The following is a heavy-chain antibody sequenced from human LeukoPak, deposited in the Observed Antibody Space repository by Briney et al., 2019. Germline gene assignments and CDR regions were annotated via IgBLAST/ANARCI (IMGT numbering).Heavy chain of an antibody. D-gene: IGHD2-15*01. Sequence: SETLSLTWAVYGGSFSGYYWSWIRQPPGKGLEWIGEINHSGSTNYNPSLRSRVTISVDTSKNQFSLKLSSVTAADTAVYYCARSLLGYCSGGSCYSMGYWGQGTLVTVSS. V-gene: IGHV4-34*01. CDR1: GGSFSGYY. CDR3: ARSLLGYCSGGSCYSMGY. CDR2: INHSGST. J-gene: IGHJ4*02.